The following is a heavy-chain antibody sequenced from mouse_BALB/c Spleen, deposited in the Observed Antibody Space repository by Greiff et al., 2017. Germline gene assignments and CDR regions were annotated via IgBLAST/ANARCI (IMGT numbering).Heavy chain of an antibody. Sequence: VQLKQSGPELMKPGASVKISCKASGYSFTSYYMHWVKQSHGKSLEWIGYIDPFNGGTSYNQKFKGKATLTVDKSSSTAYMHLSSLTSEDSAVYYCARRGYAATMDYWGQGTSVTVSS. J-gene: IGHJ4*01. D-gene: IGHD1-2*01. CDR3: ARRGYAATMDY. CDR1: GYSFTSYY. CDR2: IDPFNGGT. V-gene: IGHV1S135*01.